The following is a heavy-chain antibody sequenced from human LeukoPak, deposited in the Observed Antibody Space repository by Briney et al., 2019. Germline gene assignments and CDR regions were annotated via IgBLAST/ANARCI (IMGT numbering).Heavy chain of an antibody. D-gene: IGHD5-18*01. CDR2: ISISSSYT. J-gene: IGHJ4*02. CDR3: AAGYGRAEY. CDR1: GYIVRAKA. V-gene: IGHV3-21*06. Sequence: GGSLRLSCTVSGYIVRAKAMNWLRQAQGPWRGWVSLISISSSYTYNTDSVSGRFTTLRDNAKSALYLQMDGLRVEDTAVYYCAAGYGRAEYWGPGNLVSVSS.